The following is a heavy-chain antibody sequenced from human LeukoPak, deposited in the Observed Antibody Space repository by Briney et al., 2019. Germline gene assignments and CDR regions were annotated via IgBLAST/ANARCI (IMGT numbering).Heavy chain of an antibody. Sequence: SETLSLTCTVSGGSISSYYWSWIRQPPGKGLEWIGYIYYSGSTNYNPSLKSRVTISVDPSKNQFSLKLSSVTAADTAVYYCARVGGYSGYDGYYYYYMDVWGKGTTVTVSS. CDR2: IYYSGST. J-gene: IGHJ6*03. D-gene: IGHD5-12*01. V-gene: IGHV4-59*01. CDR3: ARVGGYSGYDGYYYYYMDV. CDR1: GGSISSYY.